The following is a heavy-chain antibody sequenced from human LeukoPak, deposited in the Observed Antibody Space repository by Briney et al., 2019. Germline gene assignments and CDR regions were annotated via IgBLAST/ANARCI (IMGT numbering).Heavy chain of an antibody. CDR3: ARGAIYDFWSGYSNWFDP. CDR2: INPSGGST. CDR1: GYTFTIYY. Sequence: ASVKVSCKASGYTFTIYYMHWVRQAPGQGLEWMGIINPSGGSTSYAQKFQGRVTMTRDTSTRTVYMELSSLRSEHTAVYYCARGAIYDFWSGYSNWFDPWGQGTLVTVSS. V-gene: IGHV1-46*03. J-gene: IGHJ5*02. D-gene: IGHD3-3*01.